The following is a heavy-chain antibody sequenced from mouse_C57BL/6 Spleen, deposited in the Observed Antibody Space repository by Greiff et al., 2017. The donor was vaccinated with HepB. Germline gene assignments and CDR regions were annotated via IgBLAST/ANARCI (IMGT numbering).Heavy chain of an antibody. CDR3: ARSLYDYDGFAY. Sequence: DVMLVESGGGLVQPGGSLSLSCAASGFTFTDYYMSWVRQPPGKALEWLGFIRNKANGYTTEYSASVKGRFTISRDNSQSILYLQMNALRAEDSATYYCARSLYDYDGFAYWGQGTLVTVSA. CDR2: IRNKANGYTT. D-gene: IGHD2-4*01. J-gene: IGHJ3*01. V-gene: IGHV7-3*01. CDR1: GFTFTDYY.